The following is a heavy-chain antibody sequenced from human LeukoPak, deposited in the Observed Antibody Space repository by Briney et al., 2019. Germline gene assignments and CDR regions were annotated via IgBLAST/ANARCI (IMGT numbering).Heavy chain of an antibody. D-gene: IGHD3-10*01. J-gene: IGHJ4*02. V-gene: IGHV3-48*02. CDR3: VLGSPFDY. Sequence: GGSLRLSCAASGFTFSSYSMNWVRQAPGKGLERVSYISSSSRSIYYADSVKGRFTISRDNANNSLSLQMNSLRDEDTAVYYCVLGSPFDYWGQGTLVTVSS. CDR2: ISSSSRSI. CDR1: GFTFSSYS.